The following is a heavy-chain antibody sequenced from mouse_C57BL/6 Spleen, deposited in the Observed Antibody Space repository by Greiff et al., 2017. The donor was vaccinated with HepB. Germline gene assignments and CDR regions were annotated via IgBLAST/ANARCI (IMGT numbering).Heavy chain of an antibody. V-gene: IGHV1-26*01. D-gene: IGHD2-3*01. CDR3: AREDDGYYMRSGAMDY. CDR2: INPNNGGT. CDR1: GYTFTDYY. J-gene: IGHJ4*01. Sequence: EVQLQQSGPELVKPGASVKISCKASGYTFTDYYMNWVKQSHGKSLEWIGDINPNNGGTSYNQKFKGKATLTVDKSSSTAYMELRSLTSEDSAVYYCAREDDGYYMRSGAMDYWGQGTSVTVSS.